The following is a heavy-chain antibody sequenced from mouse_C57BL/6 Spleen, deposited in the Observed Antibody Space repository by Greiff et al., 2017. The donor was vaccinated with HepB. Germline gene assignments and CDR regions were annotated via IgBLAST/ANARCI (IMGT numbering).Heavy chain of an antibody. D-gene: IGHD1-1*01. Sequence: QVQLQQPGAELVMPGASVKLSCKASGYTFTSYWMHWVKQRPGQGLEWIGEIDPSDSYTNYNQKFKGKSTLTVDKSSSTAYMQLSSLTSEDSAVYYCARHYGSLDYWGQGTTLTVSS. CDR3: ARHYGSLDY. V-gene: IGHV1-69*01. CDR2: IDPSDSYT. J-gene: IGHJ2*01. CDR1: GYTFTSYW.